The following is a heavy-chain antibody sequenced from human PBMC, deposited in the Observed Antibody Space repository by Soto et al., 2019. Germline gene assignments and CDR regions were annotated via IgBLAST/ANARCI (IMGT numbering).Heavy chain of an antibody. CDR3: ARELHGGSYGMDV. J-gene: IGHJ6*02. CDR2: ITTAGDT. V-gene: IGHV3-13*01. CDR1: GFTFSNYD. D-gene: IGHD4-17*01. Sequence: GGSLRLSCAASGFTFSNYDMHWVRQVTGKGLEWVSGITTAGDTYYPGSVKGRFTISREKAKNCLYLQMNSLSAGDTAVYYCARELHGGSYGMDVWGQGTTVTVS.